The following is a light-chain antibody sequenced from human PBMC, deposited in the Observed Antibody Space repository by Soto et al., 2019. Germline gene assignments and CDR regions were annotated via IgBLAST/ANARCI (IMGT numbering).Light chain of an antibody. J-gene: IGLJ2*01. CDR2: DVD. CDR3: TSYTSTTLYVL. V-gene: IGLV2-14*01. Sequence: QSALTQPASVSGSPGQSITISCTGTSSDVGRYSYVSWYRQESGKATKLIVYDVDNRPSGVSDRFSGSKSGNTASLTISGLQAEDEAEYYCTSYTSTTLYVLFGGGTKLTVL. CDR1: SSDVGRYSY.